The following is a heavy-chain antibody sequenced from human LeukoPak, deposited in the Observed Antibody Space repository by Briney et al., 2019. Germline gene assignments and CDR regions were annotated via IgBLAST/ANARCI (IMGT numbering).Heavy chain of an antibody. Sequence: PSETLSLTCTVSGESINPYYWNWIRQSAGKGLEWIGHIYKSGTTNFNPSLTSRVTMSLDTSRNQFSLKLRSVTAVDTAVYFCARSFLDYMDVWGKGTTVTVSS. V-gene: IGHV4-4*07. CDR1: GESINPYY. J-gene: IGHJ6*03. CDR3: ARSFLDYMDV. D-gene: IGHD2/OR15-2a*01. CDR2: IYKSGTT.